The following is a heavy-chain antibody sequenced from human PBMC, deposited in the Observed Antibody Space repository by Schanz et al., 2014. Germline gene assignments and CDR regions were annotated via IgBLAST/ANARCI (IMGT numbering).Heavy chain of an antibody. J-gene: IGHJ3*02. CDR3: AKGRFGELSAFDI. D-gene: IGHD3-10*01. V-gene: IGHV3-23*04. Sequence: EVQLVESGGGLIQPGGSLRLSCAASGFTFGDYAMTWVRQAPGKGLEWVSAINTGVNTYYADSVRGRFTISRDNSKNTVYIQMNSLRAEDTAVYYCAKGRFGELSAFDIWGQGTMVTVSS. CDR1: GFTFGDYA. CDR2: INTGVNT.